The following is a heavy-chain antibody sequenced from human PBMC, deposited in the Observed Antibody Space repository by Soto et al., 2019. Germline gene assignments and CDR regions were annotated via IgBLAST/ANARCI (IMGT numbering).Heavy chain of an antibody. CDR1: GGSISSGGYS. CDR3: AGGPGVARNY. J-gene: IGHJ4*02. V-gene: IGHV4-30-2*01. D-gene: IGHD5-12*01. CDR2: IYHSGST. Sequence: SETLSLTCAVSGGSISSGGYSWSWIRQPPGKGLEWIGYIYHSGSTYYNPSLKSRVTISVDRSKNQFSLKLSSVTAADTAVYYCAGGPGVARNYWGQGTLVTVSS.